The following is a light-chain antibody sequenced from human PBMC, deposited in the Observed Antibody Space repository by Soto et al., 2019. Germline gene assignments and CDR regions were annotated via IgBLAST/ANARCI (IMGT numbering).Light chain of an antibody. V-gene: IGLV2-14*01. J-gene: IGLJ1*01. CDR1: SSDVGAYNY. CDR2: EVS. CDR3: SSYTSSSTYV. Sequence: QSVLTQPASVSGSPGQSITISCTGTSSDVGAYNYVSWYQQHPGKAPKPMIYEVSNRPSGVSNRFSGSKSGNTASLTISGLQAEDEADYYCSSYTSSSTYVFATGTKVTAL.